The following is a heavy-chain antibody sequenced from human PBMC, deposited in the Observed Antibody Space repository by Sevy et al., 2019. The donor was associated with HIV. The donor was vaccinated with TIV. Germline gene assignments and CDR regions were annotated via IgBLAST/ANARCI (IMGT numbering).Heavy chain of an antibody. V-gene: IGHV3-7*01. CDR2: IEQDGSEK. D-gene: IGHD2-2*01. J-gene: IGHJ6*02. CDR1: GFTFSSDW. CDR3: ATDVGRDIVVVPADILDYYYGMDV. Sequence: AGSLRLSCAASGFTFSSDWMSWVRQAPGKGLEWVANIEQDGSEKYYVDSVKGRFTISRDNAKNSLYLQMNSLRAEDTAVYYRATDVGRDIVVVPADILDYYYGMDVWGQGTTVTVSS.